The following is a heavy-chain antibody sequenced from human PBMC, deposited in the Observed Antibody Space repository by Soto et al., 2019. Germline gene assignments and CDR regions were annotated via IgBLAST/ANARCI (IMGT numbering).Heavy chain of an antibody. D-gene: IGHD6-13*01. CDR2: ISYDGSNK. J-gene: IGHJ2*01. Sequence: PGGSLRLSCAASGFIFSNYAMHWVRQAPGKGLEWVAVISYDGSNKYYADSVKGRFTISRDNSKNTLYLQMNSLRAEDTAVYYCAKDTMIAATGNQYFDLWGRGTLVTVSS. CDR1: GFIFSNYA. CDR3: AKDTMIAATGNQYFDL. V-gene: IGHV3-30-3*02.